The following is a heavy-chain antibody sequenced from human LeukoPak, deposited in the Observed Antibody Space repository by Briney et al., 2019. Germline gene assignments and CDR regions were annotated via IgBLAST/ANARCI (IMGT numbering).Heavy chain of an antibody. V-gene: IGHV3-21*01. CDR3: ARSGRGVGANYPYYYYMDV. D-gene: IGHD1-26*01. J-gene: IGHJ6*03. CDR1: GFSFSSFS. CDR2: ISGGSSFT. Sequence: PGGSLRLSCAASGFSFSSFSMNWVRQAPGKGLEWVSYISGGSSFTYYVDSVKGRFTISRDNAKNSLYLQMNSLRAEDTAVYYCARSGRGVGANYPYYYYMDVWGKGTTVTVSS.